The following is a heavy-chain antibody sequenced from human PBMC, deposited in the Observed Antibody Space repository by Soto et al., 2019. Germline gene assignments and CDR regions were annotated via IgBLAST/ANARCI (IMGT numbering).Heavy chain of an antibody. CDR3: ARSWMGDGDPPYFDY. D-gene: IGHD4-17*01. CDR2: ISYDGSYK. CDR1: GFTFSSSA. Sequence: PGGSLRLSYAASGFTFSSSAMHWVRQAPGKGLEWVAVISYDGSYKYYADSVTGRFTISRDNSKNTLYLQMNSLRAEDTAVYYCARSWMGDGDPPYFDYWGQGTLVTVS. V-gene: IGHV3-30-3*01. J-gene: IGHJ4*02.